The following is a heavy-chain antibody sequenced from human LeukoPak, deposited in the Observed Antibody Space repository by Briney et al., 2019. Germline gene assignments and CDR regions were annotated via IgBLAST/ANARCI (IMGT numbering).Heavy chain of an antibody. D-gene: IGHD3-22*01. CDR3: AKVRIPAYYYDSSGSDFDY. Sequence: GGSLRLSCAASGFTFSSYAMSWVRQAPGKGLEWVSAISGSGGGTYYADSVKGRFTISRDNSKNTLYLQMNSLRAEDTAVYYCAKVRIPAYYYDSSGSDFDYWGQGTLVTVSS. V-gene: IGHV3-23*01. CDR2: ISGSGGGT. CDR1: GFTFSSYA. J-gene: IGHJ4*02.